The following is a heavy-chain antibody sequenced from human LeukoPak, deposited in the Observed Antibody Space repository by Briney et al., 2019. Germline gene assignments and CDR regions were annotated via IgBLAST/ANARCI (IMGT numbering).Heavy chain of an antibody. V-gene: IGHV3-23*01. CDR3: AKDQNPYYDFWSGYFSSPDYYYYGMDV. Sequence: GGSLRLSCAASGFTFSSYAMSWVRQAPGKGLEWVSAISGSGGSTYYAGSVKGRFTISRDNSKNTLYLQMNSLRAEDTAVYYCAKDQNPYYDFWSGYFSSPDYYYYGMDVWGQGTTVTVSS. D-gene: IGHD3-3*01. J-gene: IGHJ6*02. CDR2: ISGSGGST. CDR1: GFTFSSYA.